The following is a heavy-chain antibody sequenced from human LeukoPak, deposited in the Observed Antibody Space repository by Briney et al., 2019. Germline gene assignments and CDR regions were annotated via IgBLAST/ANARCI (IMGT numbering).Heavy chain of an antibody. V-gene: IGHV4-39*01. CDR2: IYYSGST. D-gene: IGHD5-18*01. Sequence: SETLPLTCTVSGGSISSSSYYWGWIRQPPGKGLEWIGSIYYSGSTYYNPSLKSRVTISVDTSKNQFSLKLSSVTAADTAVYYCARRYGYSYGYSYGWFDPWGQGTLVTVSS. J-gene: IGHJ5*02. CDR3: ARRYGYSYGYSYGWFDP. CDR1: GGSISSSSYY.